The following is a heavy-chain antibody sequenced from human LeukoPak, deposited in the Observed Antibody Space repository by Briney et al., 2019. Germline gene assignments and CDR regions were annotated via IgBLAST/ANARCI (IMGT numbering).Heavy chain of an antibody. CDR2: INPSAGST. Sequence: ASVKVSCKTSGYTFTSCYMHWVREAPGQGLEWMGMINPSAGSTRYDQKFQGRVAMTTDTSTSTVYMELSSLRSEDTAVYYCARGGCGDSAAPFDDWGQGTLVPVSS. J-gene: IGHJ4*02. CDR1: GYTFTSCY. D-gene: IGHD2-21*02. V-gene: IGHV1-46*01. CDR3: ARGGCGDSAAPFDD.